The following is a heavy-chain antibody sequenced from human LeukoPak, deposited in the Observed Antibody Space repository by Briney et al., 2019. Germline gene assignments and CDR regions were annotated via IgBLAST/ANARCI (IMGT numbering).Heavy chain of an antibody. D-gene: IGHD5-12*01. CDR3: AREATIYDSPLY. J-gene: IGHJ4*02. Sequence: PGGSLRFSCVASGFTLGSYAMSWVRQAPGKGLEWVSATSSSDSGTYYADSVKGRFTISRDNSKNTLFLQMNSLRAEDTAVYYCAREATIYDSPLYWGQGTLVTVSS. CDR2: TSSSDSGT. V-gene: IGHV3-23*01. CDR1: GFTLGSYA.